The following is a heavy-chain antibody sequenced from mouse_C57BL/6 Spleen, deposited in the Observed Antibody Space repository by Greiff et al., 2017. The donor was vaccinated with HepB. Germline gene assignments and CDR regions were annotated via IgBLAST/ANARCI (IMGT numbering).Heavy chain of an antibody. D-gene: IGHD1-1*01. J-gene: IGHJ2*01. Sequence: EVQLQQSGPELVKPGASVKISCKASGYTFTDYYMNWVKQSHGKSLEWIGDINPNNGGTSYNQKFKGKATLTVDKSSSTAYMELRSLTSDDSAVYYCARPATVVAYYFDYWGQGTTLTVSS. V-gene: IGHV1-26*01. CDR3: ARPATVVAYYFDY. CDR2: INPNNGGT. CDR1: GYTFTDYY.